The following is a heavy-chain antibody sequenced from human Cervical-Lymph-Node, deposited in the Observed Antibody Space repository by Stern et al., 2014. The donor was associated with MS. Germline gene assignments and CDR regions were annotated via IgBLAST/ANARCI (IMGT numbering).Heavy chain of an antibody. CDR2: IIPTVGSP. D-gene: IGHD3-10*01. CDR3: ARGLVNYDSGGYVPDYFDP. J-gene: IGHJ5*02. V-gene: IGHV1-69*01. Sequence: QVQLVQSGAEVTKPGSSVKVSCTASGGTFSPSGITWVRLAPGQGLEWMGGIIPTVGSPNDAQKFQGRVTITADDSTRTAYMELSSLRSEDTAVYYCARGLVNYDSGGYVPDYFDPWGQGTLVTVSS. CDR1: GGTFSPSG.